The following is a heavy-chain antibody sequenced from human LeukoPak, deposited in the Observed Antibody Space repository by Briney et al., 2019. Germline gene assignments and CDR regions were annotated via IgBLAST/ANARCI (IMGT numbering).Heavy chain of an antibody. Sequence: SETLSLTCAVSGGSISSSNWWSWVRQPPGKGLEWIGEIYHSGSTNYNPSLKSRVTISVDKSKNQFSLKLSSVTAADTAVYYCATVAIGYSSRFGWFDPWGQGTLVTVSS. CDR3: ATVAIGYSSRFGWFDP. CDR1: GGSISSSNW. CDR2: IYHSGST. V-gene: IGHV4-4*02. D-gene: IGHD6-13*01. J-gene: IGHJ5*02.